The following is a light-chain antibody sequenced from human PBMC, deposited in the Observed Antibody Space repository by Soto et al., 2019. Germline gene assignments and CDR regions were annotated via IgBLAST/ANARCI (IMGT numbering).Light chain of an antibody. CDR3: AAWDGSLSGVV. V-gene: IGLV1-47*02. CDR2: SKN. Sequence: QSVLTQPPSASGTPGQRVTISCTGSSSNIGSNFIYWYQQLPGTAPKLLIYSKNERPSGVPDRFSGSKSGNSASLAISGLRAEDEADYHCAAWDGSLSGVVFGGGTKVTVL. CDR1: SSNIGSNF. J-gene: IGLJ2*01.